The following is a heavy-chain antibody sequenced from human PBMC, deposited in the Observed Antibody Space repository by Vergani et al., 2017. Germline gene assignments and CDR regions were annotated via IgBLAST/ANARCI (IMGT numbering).Heavy chain of an antibody. CDR1: EYSFGNYW. D-gene: IGHD1-1*01. Sequence: EVELVQSGPEMRKPGESLKISCKGSEYSFGNYWIGWVRQMPGKGLEWMGIIYPADSDTRYSPYFQGQVTISDDKSISTAFLQWDSLKASDTALYYCARHTTYTDSWGQGTLVTVSS. CDR3: ARHTTYTDS. CDR2: IYPADSDT. J-gene: IGHJ4*02. V-gene: IGHV5-51*01.